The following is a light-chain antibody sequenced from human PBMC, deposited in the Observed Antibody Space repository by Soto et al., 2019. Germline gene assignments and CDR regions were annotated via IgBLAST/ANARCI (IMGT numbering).Light chain of an antibody. CDR1: SSDVGGYSY. Sequence: QSALTQPPSASGSPGQSVAISCTGTSSDVGGYSYVSWYQQHPGKAPKLVIYEVTQRPSGVPDRFSGSKSGNTAFLTVSGLQAEDEADYYCSSYAGSNNYVFGTGTKVTVL. CDR2: EVT. V-gene: IGLV2-8*01. CDR3: SSYAGSNNYV. J-gene: IGLJ1*01.